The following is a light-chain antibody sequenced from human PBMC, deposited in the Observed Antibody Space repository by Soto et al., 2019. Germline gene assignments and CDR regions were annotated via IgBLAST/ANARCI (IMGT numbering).Light chain of an antibody. J-gene: IGKJ1*01. Sequence: EIVKPQSPATLSVSPGERATLSCRASQSISSNLAWYQQKPGQAPRLLIYGASTRATGIPARFSGSGSGTEFTLTISSLQSEDFAVYYCQQCDNWPWTFGQGTKVEIK. CDR1: QSISSN. V-gene: IGKV3-15*01. CDR3: QQCDNWPWT. CDR2: GAS.